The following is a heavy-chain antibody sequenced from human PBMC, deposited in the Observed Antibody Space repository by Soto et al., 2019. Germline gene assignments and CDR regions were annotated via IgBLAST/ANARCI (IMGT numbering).Heavy chain of an antibody. CDR3: TTDALHRAMEGYYYGMDV. CDR1: GFTFSNAW. V-gene: IGHV3-15*07. Sequence: EVQLVESGGGLVKPGGSLRLSCAASGFTFSNAWMSWVRQAPGKGLEWVGRIKSKTDGGTTDYAAPVKGRFTISRDDSKNTLYLQMNSLKTEDTAVYYCTTDALHRAMEGYYYGMDVWGQGTTVTVSS. J-gene: IGHJ6*02. D-gene: IGHD3-3*01. CDR2: IKSKTDGGTT.